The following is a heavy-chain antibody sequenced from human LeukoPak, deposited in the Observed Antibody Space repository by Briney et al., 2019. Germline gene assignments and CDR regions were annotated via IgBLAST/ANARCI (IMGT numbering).Heavy chain of an antibody. CDR3: ARVQYSGYDLGALHI. V-gene: IGHV4-4*02. D-gene: IGHD5-12*01. J-gene: IGHJ3*02. CDR1: GGSISSSTW. Sequence: SETLSLTCGVSGGSISSSTWWTWVRQPPGKGLEWIGEIYHSGSANYNPSLKRRVTISGDKPKNRFSLNLSSVTAADTAVYYCARVQYSGYDLGALHIWGQGTLVTVSS. CDR2: IYHSGSA.